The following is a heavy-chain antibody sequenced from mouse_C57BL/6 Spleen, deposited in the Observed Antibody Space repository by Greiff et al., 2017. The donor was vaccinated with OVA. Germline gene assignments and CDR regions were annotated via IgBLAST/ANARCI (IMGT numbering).Heavy chain of an antibody. CDR3: ARGYYYGSSYVEFYYAMDY. J-gene: IGHJ4*01. Sequence: QVQLQQPGAELVKPGASVKLSCKASGYTFTSYWMHWVKQRPGRGLEWIGRIDPNSGGTKYNEKFKSKATLTVDKPSRTAYMQLSSLTSEDSAVYYCARGYYYGSSYVEFYYAMDYWGQGTSVTVSS. CDR1: GYTFTSYW. V-gene: IGHV1-72*01. CDR2: IDPNSGGT. D-gene: IGHD1-1*01.